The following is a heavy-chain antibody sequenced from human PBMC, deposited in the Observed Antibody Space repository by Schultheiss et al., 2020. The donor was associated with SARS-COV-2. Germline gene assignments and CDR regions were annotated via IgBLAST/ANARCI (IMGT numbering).Heavy chain of an antibody. CDR2: ISYDGSNK. J-gene: IGHJ4*02. CDR3: ARRHSSGWVYFDY. Sequence: GGSLRLSCAASGFTFSSYGMHWVRQAPGKGLEWVAVISYDGSNKYYADSVKGRFTISRDNSKNTLYLQMNSLRAEDTAVYYCARRHSSGWVYFDYWGQGTLGTVSS. V-gene: IGHV3-30*03. D-gene: IGHD6-19*01. CDR1: GFTFSSYG.